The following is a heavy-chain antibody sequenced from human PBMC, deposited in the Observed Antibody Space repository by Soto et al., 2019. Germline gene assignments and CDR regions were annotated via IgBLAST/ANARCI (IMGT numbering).Heavy chain of an antibody. CDR1: GFTFSSYA. CDR2: ISYDGSNK. D-gene: IGHD2-21*02. Sequence: QVQLVESGGGVVQPGRSLRLSCAASGFTFSSYAMHWVRQAPGKGLEWVAVISYDGSNKYYADSVKGRFTISRDNSKNTLYLQMNSLRAEDTAVYYCARDMEADLPDFDYWGQGTLVTVSS. CDR3: ARDMEADLPDFDY. V-gene: IGHV3-30-3*01. J-gene: IGHJ4*02.